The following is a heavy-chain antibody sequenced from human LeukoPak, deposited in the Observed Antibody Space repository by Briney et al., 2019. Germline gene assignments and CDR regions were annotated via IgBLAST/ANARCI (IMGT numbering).Heavy chain of an antibody. J-gene: IGHJ4*02. CDR2: ISASGGST. V-gene: IGHV3-23*01. Sequence: GGTLRLSCAASGFTFSSYAINWVRQAPGKGLEWVSSISASGGSTYYADSVKGRFTISRDNSKNTLYLQMNSLRAEDTAVYYCAKPARTDYADYWGQGTLVTVSS. D-gene: IGHD1-14*01. CDR1: GFTFSSYA. CDR3: AKPARTDYADY.